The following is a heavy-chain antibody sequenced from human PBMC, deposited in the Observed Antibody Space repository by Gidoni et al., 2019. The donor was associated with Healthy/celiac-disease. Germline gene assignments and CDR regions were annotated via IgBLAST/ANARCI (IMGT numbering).Heavy chain of an antibody. D-gene: IGHD3-22*01. Sequence: EVQLVESGGGLVKPGGSLRLFCAAYGFPFSSYSMSWVRQAPGKGLEWVSSISSSSSYIYYADSVKGRFTISRDNAKNSLYLQMNSLRAEDTAVYYCARDLNYYDSSGYDWGQGTLVTVSS. CDR2: ISSSSSYI. CDR1: GFPFSSYS. V-gene: IGHV3-21*01. J-gene: IGHJ4*02. CDR3: ARDLNYYDSSGYD.